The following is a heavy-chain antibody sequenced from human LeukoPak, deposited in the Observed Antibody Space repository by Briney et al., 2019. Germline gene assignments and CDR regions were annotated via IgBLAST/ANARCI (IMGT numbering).Heavy chain of an antibody. CDR1: GFTFSDNY. V-gene: IGHV3-11*01. CDR3: ARAQLTYYYYMDV. D-gene: IGHD5-24*01. Sequence: PGGSLRLSCAASGFTFSDNYVSWIRQAPGKGLEWVSCISSVGSTIYYADSVKGRFTISRDNAKSSLYLQMNSLRAEDTAVYYCARAQLTYYYYMDVWGKGTTVTVSS. J-gene: IGHJ6*03. CDR2: ISSVGSTI.